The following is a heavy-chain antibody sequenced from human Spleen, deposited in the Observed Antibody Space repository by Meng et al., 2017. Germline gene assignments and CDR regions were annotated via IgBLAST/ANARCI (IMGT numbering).Heavy chain of an antibody. CDR3: ARGLWLVL. Sequence: GSLRLSCAVYGGSFSGYYWSWIRQPPGKGLEWIGEINHSGSTNYNPSLKSRVTISVDTSKNQFSLKLSSVTAADTAVYYCARGLWLVLWGQGTLVTVSS. J-gene: IGHJ4*02. D-gene: IGHD6-19*01. CDR1: GGSFSGYY. CDR2: INHSGST. V-gene: IGHV4-34*01.